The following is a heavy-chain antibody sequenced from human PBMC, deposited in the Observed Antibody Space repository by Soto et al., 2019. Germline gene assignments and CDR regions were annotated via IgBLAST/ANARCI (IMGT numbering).Heavy chain of an antibody. CDR1: GGSISSSNW. CDR2: IYHSGST. Sequence: SETLSLTCAVSGGSISSSNWWSWVRQPPGKGLEWIGEIYHSGSTYYNPSLKSRVTVSVDTSKNQFSLKLSSVTAADTAVYYCARHPSDFWFDPWGQGTLVTVSS. CDR3: ARHPSDFWFDP. V-gene: IGHV4-4*02. D-gene: IGHD2-21*02. J-gene: IGHJ5*02.